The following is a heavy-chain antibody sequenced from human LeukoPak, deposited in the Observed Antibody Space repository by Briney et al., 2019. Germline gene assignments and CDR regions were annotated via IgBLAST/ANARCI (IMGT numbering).Heavy chain of an antibody. CDR2: ISGDGTTT. Sequence: GGSLRLSCAVSGFTFSNDWMHWVRQAPGKGLLWVSRISGDGTTTNYADSVKGRFTISRDNAKSMLYLQMDSLRAEDTAVYYCAGTWSFDYWGQGTLVTVSS. CDR3: AGTWSFDY. D-gene: IGHD2-15*01. V-gene: IGHV3-74*01. J-gene: IGHJ4*02. CDR1: GFTFSNDW.